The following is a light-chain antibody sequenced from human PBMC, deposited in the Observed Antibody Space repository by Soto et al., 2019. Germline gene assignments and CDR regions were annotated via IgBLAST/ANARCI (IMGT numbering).Light chain of an antibody. J-gene: IGKJ3*01. V-gene: IGKV3-15*01. CDR2: GAS. Sequence: EIVMTQSPATLSVSPGERATLSCRASQSVNNNLAWYQQKLGQAPRLLIYGASTRATGIPARFSCSGSGTEFTLTISSLQSEDFAVYYCQQYNDWFTFGPGNKVDIK. CDR1: QSVNNN. CDR3: QQYNDWFT.